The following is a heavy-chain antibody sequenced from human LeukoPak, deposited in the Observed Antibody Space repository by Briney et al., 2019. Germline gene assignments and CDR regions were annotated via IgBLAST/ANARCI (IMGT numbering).Heavy chain of an antibody. J-gene: IGHJ4*02. D-gene: IGHD3-9*01. CDR3: ARDQGLTGYFDC. CDR2: INPSGGNT. V-gene: IGHV1-46*01. Sequence: ASVKVSCKASGYTFTGYYMHWVRQAPGQGLEWMGIINPSGGNTNYAQKFQGRVTMTRDTSTRTAYMELSSLRSEDTAVYYCARDQGLTGYFDCWGQGTLVTVSS. CDR1: GYTFTGYY.